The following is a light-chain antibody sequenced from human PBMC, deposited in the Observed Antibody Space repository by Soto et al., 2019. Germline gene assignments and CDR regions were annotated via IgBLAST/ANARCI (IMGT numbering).Light chain of an antibody. CDR2: AAS. CDR3: QQSYSTPYT. Sequence: DIQMTQSPSSLSASVGDRVTITCRASQSISSYLNWYQQKPGKVPKFLIYAASSLQSGVPSRFSGSGSGTEFTLTISSLKPEDFATYYCQQSYSTPYTFGQGTKLEIK. V-gene: IGKV1-39*01. J-gene: IGKJ2*01. CDR1: QSISSY.